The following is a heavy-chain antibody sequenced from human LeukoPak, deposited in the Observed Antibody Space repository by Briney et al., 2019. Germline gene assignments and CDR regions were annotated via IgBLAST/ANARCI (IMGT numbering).Heavy chain of an antibody. Sequence: GGSLRLSCAASGFTFSSYAMHWVRQAPGKGLEWVAVISYDGSNKYYADSVKGRLTISRDNSKNTLYLQMNSLRAEDTAVYYCARGPKGDYPYYFDYWGQGTLVTVSS. J-gene: IGHJ4*02. V-gene: IGHV3-30-3*01. CDR2: ISYDGSNK. CDR3: ARGPKGDYPYYFDY. CDR1: GFTFSSYA. D-gene: IGHD4-17*01.